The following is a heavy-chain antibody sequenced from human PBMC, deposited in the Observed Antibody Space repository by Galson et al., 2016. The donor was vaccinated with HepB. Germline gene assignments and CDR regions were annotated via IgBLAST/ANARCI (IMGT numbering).Heavy chain of an antibody. V-gene: IGHV3-7*03. D-gene: IGHD2-15*01. J-gene: IGHJ4*02. CDR3: ARDPSSCTGDNCYWD. CDR1: GFMFSSVW. CDR2: IKEDGSEK. Sequence: SLRLSCAASGFMFSSVWMSWVRQAPGKGLEWVANIKEDGSEKYYVDSVKGRFTISRDTAKNSLYLQMTTLRAEDTAVYYCARDPSSCTGDNCYWDWGQGTLVTVSS.